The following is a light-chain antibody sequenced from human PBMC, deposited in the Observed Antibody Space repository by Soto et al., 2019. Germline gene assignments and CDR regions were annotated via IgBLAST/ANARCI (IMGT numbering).Light chain of an antibody. V-gene: IGKV4-1*01. CDR1: QSLSYRSNNKNF. CDR3: QQHYRRYT. J-gene: IGKJ2*01. Sequence: DIVMTQSPDSLAVSLGERATINCKSSQSLSYRSNNKNFLAWYQQKPGQPPKLLISWASTRESGVPDRFSGSGSGTDFTLTIGSLQAEDVAVYYCQQHYRRYTFGQGTKLEI. CDR2: WAS.